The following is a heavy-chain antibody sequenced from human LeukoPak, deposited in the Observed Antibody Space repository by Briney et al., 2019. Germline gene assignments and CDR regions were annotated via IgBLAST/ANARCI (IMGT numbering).Heavy chain of an antibody. CDR3: ARDGYCSGGSCYPAGGGYYGMDV. J-gene: IGHJ6*02. Sequence: GGSLRLSRAASGFTFSSYSMNWVRQAPGRGVEGVSSISSSSSYIYYADSVKGRFTISRDNAKNSLYLQMNSLRAEDTAVYYCARDGYCSGGSCYPAGGGYYGMDVWGQGTTVTVSS. CDR2: ISSSSSYI. D-gene: IGHD2-15*01. V-gene: IGHV3-21*01. CDR1: GFTFSSYS.